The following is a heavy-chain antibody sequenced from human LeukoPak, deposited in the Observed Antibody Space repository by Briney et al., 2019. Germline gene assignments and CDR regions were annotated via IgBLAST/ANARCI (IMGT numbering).Heavy chain of an antibody. CDR3: ARHRTAINRYGPYDAFDV. CDR2: IYYSGRT. D-gene: IGHD5-18*01. CDR1: GVFISSSDYY. V-gene: IGHV4-39*01. J-gene: IGHJ3*01. Sequence: PSETLSLTCNVSGVFISSSDYYWGWIRQPPGKGLEWIGSIYYSGRTYYNPPLKSRVTISEDTSKNQFSLKLSSVTAADTAVYYCARHRTAINRYGPYDAFDVWGQGTMVTVSS.